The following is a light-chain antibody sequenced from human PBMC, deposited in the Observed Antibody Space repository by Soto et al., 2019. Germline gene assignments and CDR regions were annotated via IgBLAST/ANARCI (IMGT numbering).Light chain of an antibody. CDR2: LNSDGSH. CDR3: QTWGTGNVV. J-gene: IGLJ2*01. V-gene: IGLV4-69*01. Sequence: QAVVTQSPSASASLGASVKLTCTLSSGHSSYAIAWHQQQPEKGPRYLMKLNSDGSHGKGDGIPDRFSGSSSGAERYLTISSLQSEDEADYYCQTWGTGNVVFGGGTKVTVL. CDR1: SGHSSYA.